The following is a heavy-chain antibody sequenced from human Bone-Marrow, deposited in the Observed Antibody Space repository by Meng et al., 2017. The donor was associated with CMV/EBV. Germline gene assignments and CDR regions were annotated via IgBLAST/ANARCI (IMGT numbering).Heavy chain of an antibody. Sequence: SETLSLTCAVYGGSFSGYYWSWIRQPPGKGLEWIGEINHSGSTNYNPSLKSRVTISVDTSKNQFSLTLSSVTAADTAVYYCARRRKDSGYDWGYFYYWGQGTLVTVSS. J-gene: IGHJ4*02. CDR1: GGSFSGYY. D-gene: IGHD5-12*01. CDR2: INHSGST. CDR3: ARRRKDSGYDWGYFYY. V-gene: IGHV4-34*01.